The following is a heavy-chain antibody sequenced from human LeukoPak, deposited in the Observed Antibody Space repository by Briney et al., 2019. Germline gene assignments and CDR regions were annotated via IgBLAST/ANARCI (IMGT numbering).Heavy chain of an antibody. Sequence: PGGSLRLSCAASGFTFSSYEMNWVRQAPGKGLEWVSYISSSSVIYYAASVRGRFTISRDNAKNSLSLQMNSLRDEDSAVYYCTRDLRSNYWGQGTLVTVAS. J-gene: IGHJ4*02. CDR3: TRDLRSNY. CDR2: ISSSSVI. D-gene: IGHD3/OR15-3a*01. CDR1: GFTFSSYE. V-gene: IGHV3-48*03.